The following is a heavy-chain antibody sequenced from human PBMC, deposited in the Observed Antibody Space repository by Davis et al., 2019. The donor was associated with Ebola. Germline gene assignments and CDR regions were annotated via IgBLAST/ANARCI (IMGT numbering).Heavy chain of an antibody. V-gene: IGHV1-18*04. Sequence: AASVKVSCKTSGYTFTSYGIIWVRQAPGQGLEWMGWISGYNGHTKYRQDLQDRVTMTTDNSTTTVHMELRSLKSDDTAVYYCARGLFGGFDSWGQGTRVTVSS. J-gene: IGHJ5*01. D-gene: IGHD3-3*01. CDR1: GYTFTSYG. CDR2: ISGYNGHT. CDR3: ARGLFGGFDS.